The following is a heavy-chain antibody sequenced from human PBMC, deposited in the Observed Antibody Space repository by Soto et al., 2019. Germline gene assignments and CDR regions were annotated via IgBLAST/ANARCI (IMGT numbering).Heavy chain of an antibody. V-gene: IGHV1-18*01. CDR2: ISAYNGNT. CDR1: GYTFTSYG. D-gene: IGHD3-10*01. J-gene: IGHJ5*02. CDR3: ARAFACSGGGDWFDP. Sequence: QVQLVQSGAEVKKPGASEKVSCKASGYTFTSYGISWVRQAPGQGLEWMGWISAYNGNTNYAQKLQGRVTMTTDTSKSTAYMERRSLGAEDTAVYYCARAFACSGGGDWFDPWGQGTLVTVSS.